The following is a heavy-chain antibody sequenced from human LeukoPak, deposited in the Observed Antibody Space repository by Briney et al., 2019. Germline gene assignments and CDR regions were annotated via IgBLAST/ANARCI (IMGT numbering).Heavy chain of an antibody. CDR3: ARHEAYDSSGYHLAHFDY. Sequence: GSLRLSCAASGFIFSTYSMNWVRQAPGKGLEWIGSIYYSGSTYYNPSLKSRVTISVDTSKNQFSLKLSSVTAADTAVYYCARHEAYDSSGYHLAHFDYWGQGTLVAVSS. J-gene: IGHJ4*02. CDR2: IYYSGST. D-gene: IGHD3-22*01. CDR1: GFIFSTYS. V-gene: IGHV4-39*01.